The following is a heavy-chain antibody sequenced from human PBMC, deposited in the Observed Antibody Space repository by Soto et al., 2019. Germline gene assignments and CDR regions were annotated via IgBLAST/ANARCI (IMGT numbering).Heavy chain of an antibody. Sequence: EVQLVESGGGLVQPGRSLRLSCAASGFTFDDYAMHWVRQATGKGLEWVLGINWNSGIIHYADSVKGRFTISTDNAKNTLYLQMNSMRAEYTALYYCSKAGGYSGYVFFDYWGQGTLVTVSS. CDR1: GFTFDDYA. V-gene: IGHV3-9*01. D-gene: IGHD5-12*01. J-gene: IGHJ4*02. CDR3: SKAGGYSGYVFFDY. CDR2: INWNSGII.